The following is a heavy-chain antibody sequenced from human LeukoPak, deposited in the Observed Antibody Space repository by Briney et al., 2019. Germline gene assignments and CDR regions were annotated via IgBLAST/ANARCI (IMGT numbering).Heavy chain of an antibody. CDR2: ISYDGSNK. D-gene: IGHD3-22*01. V-gene: IGHV3-30-3*01. J-gene: IGHJ3*02. CDR3: ARPGYYYDSSGHLPPCFDI. Sequence: PGGSLRLSCAASGFTFSSYAMHWVRQAPGKGLEWVAVISYDGSNKYYADSVKGRFTISRDNAKNSLYLQMNSLRAEDTAVYYCARPGYYYDSSGHLPPCFDIWGQGTMVTVSS. CDR1: GFTFSSYA.